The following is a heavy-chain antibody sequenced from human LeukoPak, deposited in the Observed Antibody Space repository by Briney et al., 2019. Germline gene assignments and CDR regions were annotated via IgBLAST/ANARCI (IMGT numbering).Heavy chain of an antibody. CDR1: GYTFTSYY. J-gene: IGHJ1*01. V-gene: IGHV1-46*01. Sequence: ASVKVSCKASGYTFTSYYMHWVRQAPGQGLEWMGLINPSGGSTSYAQKFQGRVTMTRDTSTSTVYMELSSLRSEDTAVYYCARETSSAEYFQHWGQGTLVTVSS. CDR2: INPSGGST. CDR3: ARETSSAEYFQH.